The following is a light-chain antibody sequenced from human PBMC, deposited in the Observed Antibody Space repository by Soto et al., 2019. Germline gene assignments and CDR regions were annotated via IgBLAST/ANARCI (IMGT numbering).Light chain of an antibody. J-gene: IGLJ3*02. V-gene: IGLV1-44*01. CDR3: AAWDDSLNGPV. CDR2: SNN. Sequence: QSVLTQPPSASGTPGQRVTISCSGSSSNIGSNTVNWYQQLPETAPKLLIYSNNQRPSGVPDRFSGSKSGTSASLAISGLQSDDEPDYYCAAWDDSLNGPVFGGGTKLTVL. CDR1: SSNIGSNT.